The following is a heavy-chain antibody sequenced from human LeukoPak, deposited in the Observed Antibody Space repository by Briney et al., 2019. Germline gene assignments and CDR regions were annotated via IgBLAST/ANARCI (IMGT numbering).Heavy chain of an antibody. CDR1: GFTFSSYE. CDR3: AREHSGYDFPGRDYYYMDV. Sequence: GGSLRLSCAASGFTFSSYEMNWVRQAPGKGLEWVSSISSTSRSYIYYADSVKGRFTISRDNAKNSLYLQMNSLRAEDTAVYYCAREHSGYDFPGRDYYYMDVWGKGTTVTVSS. D-gene: IGHD5-12*01. J-gene: IGHJ6*03. V-gene: IGHV3-21*01. CDR2: ISSTSRSYI.